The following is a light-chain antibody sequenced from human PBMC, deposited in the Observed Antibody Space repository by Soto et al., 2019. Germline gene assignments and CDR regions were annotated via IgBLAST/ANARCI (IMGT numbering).Light chain of an antibody. V-gene: IGKV1-5*01. CDR2: DAS. J-gene: IGKJ1*01. CDR3: QQYISYST. CDR1: QSISSW. Sequence: DIQMTQSPSTLSASVGDRVTITCWASQSISSWLAWYQQKPGKAPKLLIYDASSLESGVPSRFSGSGSGTEFTLTISSLQPDDFATYYCQQYISYSTFGQGTKV.